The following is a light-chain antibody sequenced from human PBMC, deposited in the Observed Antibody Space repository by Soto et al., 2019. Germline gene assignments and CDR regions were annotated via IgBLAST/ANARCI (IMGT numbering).Light chain of an antibody. CDR1: ETISSK. CDR2: GTS. V-gene: IGKV3-15*01. J-gene: IGKJ1*01. CDR3: QQYNNWPPWT. Sequence: EIVMTQSPATLSVSPGEGATLFCRASETISSKLAWYQQRPGQAPRLLIYGTSIRASGIPARFCGSGSGTEFTLTISGLQSDDVAVYYCQQYNNWPPWTFGQGTKVEIK.